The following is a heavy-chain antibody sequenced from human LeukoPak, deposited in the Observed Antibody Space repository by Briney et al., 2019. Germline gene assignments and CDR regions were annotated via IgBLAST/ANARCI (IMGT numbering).Heavy chain of an antibody. Sequence: GGSLRLSCGASGLTFSTYSMNWVRQAPGKGLEWVSYISSDSGARYYADSVKGRFTISRDNAKNSLYLQRNSLRAEDTAVYYCARVTQPGFDPWGQGTLVTVSS. J-gene: IGHJ5*02. V-gene: IGHV3-48*01. CDR1: GLTFSTYS. CDR3: ARVTQPGFDP. D-gene: IGHD2-15*01. CDR2: ISSDSGAR.